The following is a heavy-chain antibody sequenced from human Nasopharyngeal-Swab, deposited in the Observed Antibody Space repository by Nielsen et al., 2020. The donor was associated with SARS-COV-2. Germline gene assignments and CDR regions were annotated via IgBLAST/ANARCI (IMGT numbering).Heavy chain of an antibody. CDR1: GGSISSSSYY. Sequence: SGTLSLTCTVSGGSISSSSYYWGWIRQPPGKGLEWIGSIYYSGSTYYNPSLKSRVTISVDTSKNQFSLKLSSVTAADTAVYYCASHKGTFDYWGQGTLVTVSS. V-gene: IGHV4-39*01. CDR3: ASHKGTFDY. CDR2: IYYSGST. J-gene: IGHJ4*02.